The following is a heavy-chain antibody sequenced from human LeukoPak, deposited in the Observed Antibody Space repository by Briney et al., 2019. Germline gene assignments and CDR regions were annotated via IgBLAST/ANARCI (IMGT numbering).Heavy chain of an antibody. V-gene: IGHV3-23*01. D-gene: IGHD3-10*01. CDR1: GFTFSSYA. CDR2: ISGSGGST. CDR3: AKDSYGSGSYYNVDYFDY. J-gene: IGHJ4*02. Sequence: TGGSLRLSCAASGFTFSSYAMSWVRQAPGKGLKWVSAISGSGGSTYYADSVKGRFTISRDNSKNTLYLQMNSLRAEDTAVYYCAKDSYGSGSYYNVDYFDYWGQGTLVTVSS.